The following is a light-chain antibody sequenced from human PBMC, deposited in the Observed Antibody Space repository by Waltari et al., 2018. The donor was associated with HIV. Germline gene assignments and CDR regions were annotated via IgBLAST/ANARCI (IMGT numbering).Light chain of an antibody. CDR2: GAS. CDR3: QQYSTWPLT. V-gene: IGKV3-15*01. J-gene: IGKJ1*01. Sequence: EVVMTQSPATLLESPGKTANLSCRASRSVGSRLAWYQQKPGRSPRLLIYGASSRASDVPPTFSGSGAGTDFSLSISSLRSDDVGIYYCQQYSTWPLTFGRGTTVEIK. CDR1: RSVGSR.